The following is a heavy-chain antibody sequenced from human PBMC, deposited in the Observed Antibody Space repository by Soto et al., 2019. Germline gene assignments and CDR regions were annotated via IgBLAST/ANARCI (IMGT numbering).Heavy chain of an antibody. Sequence: LKISCMGSRNMFSRFWIARVLQVPGKGLEWMGNIWPDDSETSYSPSFAGQVTISAAKYFSTAYLQWSSFKASDTAIYYCARIVNKFDTNGYFDSWGQATLVTVSS. J-gene: IGHJ4*02. CDR2: IWPDDSET. CDR3: ARIVNKFDTNGYFDS. CDR1: RNMFSRFW. D-gene: IGHD1-26*01. V-gene: IGHV5-51*01.